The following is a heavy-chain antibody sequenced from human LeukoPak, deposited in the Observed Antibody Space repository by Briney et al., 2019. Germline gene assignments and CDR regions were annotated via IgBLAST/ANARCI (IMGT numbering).Heavy chain of an antibody. CDR1: GYTFTSYY. V-gene: IGHV1-46*01. CDR2: INPSGGST. CDR3: ARDGGVYYYDSSGPGDY. D-gene: IGHD3-22*01. J-gene: IGHJ4*02. Sequence: GASVKVSCKASGYTFTSYYMHWVRQAPGQGLEWMGIINPSGGSTSYAQKFQGRVTMTRDMSTSTVYMELSSLRSDDTAVYYCARDGGVYYYDSSGPGDYWGQGTLVTVSS.